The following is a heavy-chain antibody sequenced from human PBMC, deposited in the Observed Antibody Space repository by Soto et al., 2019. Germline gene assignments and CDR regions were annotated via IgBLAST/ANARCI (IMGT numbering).Heavy chain of an antibody. CDR1: GFTFSSYS. J-gene: IGHJ3*02. CDR3: ARPDSSRHDAFDI. CDR2: ISSSSSYI. D-gene: IGHD3-22*01. V-gene: IGHV3-21*01. Sequence: VGSLRLSCAASGFTFSSYSMNWVRLAPGKGLEWVSSISSSSSYIYYADSVKGRFTISRDNAKNSLYLQMNSLRAEDTAVYYCARPDSSRHDAFDIWGQGTMVTVSS.